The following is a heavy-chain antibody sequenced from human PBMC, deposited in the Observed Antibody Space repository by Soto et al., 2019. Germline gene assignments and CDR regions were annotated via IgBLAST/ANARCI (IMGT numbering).Heavy chain of an antibody. CDR3: ARVHCTTELCSGLYFYYALDV. V-gene: IGHV3-30*01. CDR1: GFPFWTYS. CDR2: ISSDGKNT. J-gene: IGHJ6*02. Sequence: VKLLESGGGLVQPGGSMRLSCEASGFPFWTYSMSWVRQPPGKGLEWVAIISSDGKNTYYGDSVKGRFTISRDDSTSTLSLQMNGLRPEDTAVYFCARVHCTTELCSGLYFYYALDVWGQGTTVTVSS. D-gene: IGHD2-21*01.